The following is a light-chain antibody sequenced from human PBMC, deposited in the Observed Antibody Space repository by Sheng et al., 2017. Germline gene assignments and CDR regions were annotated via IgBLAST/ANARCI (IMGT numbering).Light chain of an antibody. CDR3: QQYKNWPATWT. V-gene: IGKV3-15*01. J-gene: IGKJ1*01. CDR1: QSVGGD. Sequence: EVVMTQSPATLSLSPGERATLSCRASQSVGGDLAWYQQKPGQAPRLLIYGASTRATGIPARFSGSGSGTEFSLTISSLQPEDFAVYFCQQYKNWPATWTFGQGTKVEIK. CDR2: GAS.